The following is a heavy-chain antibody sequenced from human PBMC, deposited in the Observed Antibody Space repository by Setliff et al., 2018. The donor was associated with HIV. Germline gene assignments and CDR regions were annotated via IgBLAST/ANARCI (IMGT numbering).Heavy chain of an antibody. Sequence: SVKVSCKASGGTFNTYTITWVRQAPGQGLEWMGGIIPFTGTTNYAQKFQGRVTITKDASRRIVYLEVRSLRSEDTAVYYCARAPRLTMIRGVFDYWGQGTLVTVSS. CDR1: GGTFNTYT. V-gene: IGHV1-69*16. J-gene: IGHJ4*02. CDR3: ARAPRLTMIRGVFDY. D-gene: IGHD3-10*01. CDR2: IIPFTGTT.